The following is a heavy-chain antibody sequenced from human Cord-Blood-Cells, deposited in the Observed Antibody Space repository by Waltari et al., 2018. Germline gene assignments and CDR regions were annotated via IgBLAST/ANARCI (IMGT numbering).Heavy chain of an antibody. Sequence: QLQLQESGPGLVKPSETLSLPCTVSGGSISSSSYYWGWIRQPPGKGLEWIGSIYYSGSTYYNPSLKSRVTISVDTSKNQFSLKLSSVTAADTAVYYCARHVYDFWSGYYFDYWGQGTLVTVSS. D-gene: IGHD3-3*01. CDR3: ARHVYDFWSGYYFDY. J-gene: IGHJ4*02. V-gene: IGHV4-39*01. CDR1: GGSISSSSYY. CDR2: IYYSGST.